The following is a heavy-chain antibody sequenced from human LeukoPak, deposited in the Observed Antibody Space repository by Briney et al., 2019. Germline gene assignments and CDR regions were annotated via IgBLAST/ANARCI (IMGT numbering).Heavy chain of an antibody. Sequence: SGRSLRLSCAASGFTFSSYGMHWVRQAPGKGLEWVAVISYDGSNKYYADSVKGRFTISRDNSRNTLHLQMNSLRAEDTAVYYCAKDNAAQSGSYYDYWGQGTLVTVSS. D-gene: IGHD1-26*01. CDR2: ISYDGSNK. CDR3: AKDNAAQSGSYYDY. V-gene: IGHV3-30*18. J-gene: IGHJ4*02. CDR1: GFTFSSYG.